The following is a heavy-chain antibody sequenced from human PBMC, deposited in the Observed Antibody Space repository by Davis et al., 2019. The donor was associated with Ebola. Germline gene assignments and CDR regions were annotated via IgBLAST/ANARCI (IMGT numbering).Heavy chain of an antibody. D-gene: IGHD6-6*01. J-gene: IGHJ5*02. V-gene: IGHV3-23*01. Sequence: GESLKISCAASGFTFSSYAMTWVRQAPGKGLEWVSAISGSGGSTYYADSVKGRFTISRDNSKNTLYLQMNSLRAEDTAVYYCARDRGYSSSSFWFDPWGQGTLVTVSS. CDR1: GFTFSSYA. CDR2: ISGSGGST. CDR3: ARDRGYSSSSFWFDP.